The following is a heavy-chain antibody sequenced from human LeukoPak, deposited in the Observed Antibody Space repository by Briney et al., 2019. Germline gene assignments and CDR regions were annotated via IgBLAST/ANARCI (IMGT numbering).Heavy chain of an antibody. V-gene: IGHV4-34*01. CDR3: ARVEMATIPKYFYYYMDV. CDR2: IEHGGST. J-gene: IGHJ6*03. D-gene: IGHD5-24*01. Sequence: PSETLSLTCAVYGGSFSGYYWSWIRQPPGKGLEWIGEIEHGGSTVYNPSLESRVSMSVDTSKNQFSLRLTSVAAADTAVYYCARVEMATIPKYFYYYMDVWGKGTTVTVSS. CDR1: GGSFSGYY.